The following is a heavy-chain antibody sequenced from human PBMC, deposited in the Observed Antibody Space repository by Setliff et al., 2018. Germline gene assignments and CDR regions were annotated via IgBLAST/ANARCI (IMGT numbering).Heavy chain of an antibody. CDR3: ARSYYYDSSGYYTHPDC. V-gene: IGHV1-3*01. Sequence: ASVKVSCKASGYTFTSYAMHWVRQAPGQRLEWMGWINAGNGNTKYSQKFQGRVTITRDTSASTAYMELSSLRSEDTAVYYCARSYYYDSSGYYTHPDCWGQGTLVTVSS. J-gene: IGHJ4*02. CDR1: GYTFTSYA. CDR2: INAGNGNT. D-gene: IGHD3-22*01.